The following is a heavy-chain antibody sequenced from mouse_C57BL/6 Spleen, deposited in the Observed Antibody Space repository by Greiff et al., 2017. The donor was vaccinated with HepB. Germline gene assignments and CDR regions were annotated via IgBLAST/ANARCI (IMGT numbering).Heavy chain of an antibody. J-gene: IGHJ2*01. CDR2: IYPRSGNT. Sequence: QVQLKQSGAELARPGASVKLSCKASGYTFTSYGISWVKQRTGQGLEWIGEIYPRSGNTYYNEKFKGKATLTADKSSSTAYMELRSLTSEDSAVYFCAREGSITTVVPYFDYWGQGTTLTVSS. D-gene: IGHD1-1*01. V-gene: IGHV1-81*01. CDR3: AREGSITTVVPYFDY. CDR1: GYTFTSYG.